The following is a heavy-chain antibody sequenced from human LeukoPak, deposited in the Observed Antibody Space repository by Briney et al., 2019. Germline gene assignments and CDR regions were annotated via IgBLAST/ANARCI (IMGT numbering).Heavy chain of an antibody. CDR3: AGGYHGGNY. Sequence: SETLSLTCTVSGGSITSYYWSWIRQPPGKGLEWIGYIYYSGSTNYNPSLKSRVTISVDTSKNQFSLKLNSVTAADTAVYYCAGGYHGGNYWGQGTLVTVSS. CDR2: IYYSGST. CDR1: GGSITSYY. D-gene: IGHD3-16*02. J-gene: IGHJ4*02. V-gene: IGHV4-59*08.